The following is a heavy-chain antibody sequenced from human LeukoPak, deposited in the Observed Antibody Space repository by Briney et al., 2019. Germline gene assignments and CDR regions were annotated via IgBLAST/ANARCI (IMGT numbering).Heavy chain of an antibody. D-gene: IGHD4-23*01. CDR2: FDPEDGET. CDR1: GYTLTELS. V-gene: IGHV1-24*01. J-gene: IGHJ5*02. CDR3: ARAVRNWFDP. Sequence: ASVKVSCKVSGYTLTELSMHWVRQAPGKGLEWMGGFDPEDGETIYAQKFQGRVTMTRDTSISTAYMELSRLRSDDTAVYYCARAVRNWFDPWGQGTLVTVSS.